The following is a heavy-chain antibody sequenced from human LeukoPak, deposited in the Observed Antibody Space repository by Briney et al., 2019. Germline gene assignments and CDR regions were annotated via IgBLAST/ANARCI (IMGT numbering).Heavy chain of an antibody. Sequence: AASVKVSCKASGYTFTGYYMHWVRQAPGQGLEWMGWINPNSGGTNYAQKFQGRVTMTRDTSISTAYMELSRLRSDDTAVYYCASAGSNSGSYFDWFDPWGQGTLVTVSS. J-gene: IGHJ5*02. V-gene: IGHV1-2*02. CDR3: ASAGSNSGSYFDWFDP. CDR2: INPNSGGT. D-gene: IGHD3-10*01. CDR1: GYTFTGYY.